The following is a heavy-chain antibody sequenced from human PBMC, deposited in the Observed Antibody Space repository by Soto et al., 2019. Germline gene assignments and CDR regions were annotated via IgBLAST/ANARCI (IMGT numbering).Heavy chain of an antibody. Sequence: QLQLQESGPGLVKPSETLSLTCTVSRGSIRSETNYWAWIRQPPGKELEWIANSYYSVSTFYNPSLKSRVTISLDTSKNQFSLKLRSVTAADTAVYYCARHEAGWYFDSWGQGTLVTVSS. CDR2: SYYSVST. V-gene: IGHV4-39*01. CDR3: ARHEAGWYFDS. CDR1: RGSIRSETNY. D-gene: IGHD6-25*01. J-gene: IGHJ4*02.